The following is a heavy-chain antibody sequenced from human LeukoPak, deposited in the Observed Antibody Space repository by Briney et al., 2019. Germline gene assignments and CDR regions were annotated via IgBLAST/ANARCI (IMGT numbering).Heavy chain of an antibody. Sequence: SQTLSPTCTVSGGSISSGSYYWSWIRQPAGKGLEWIGRIYTSGSTNYNPSLKSRVTISVDTSKYQFSLKLSSVTAADTAVYYCARGGGDCGGDCYSGDYWGQGTLVTVSS. J-gene: IGHJ4*02. CDR2: IYTSGST. D-gene: IGHD2-21*02. CDR1: GGSISSGSYY. CDR3: ARGGGDCGGDCYSGDY. V-gene: IGHV4-61*02.